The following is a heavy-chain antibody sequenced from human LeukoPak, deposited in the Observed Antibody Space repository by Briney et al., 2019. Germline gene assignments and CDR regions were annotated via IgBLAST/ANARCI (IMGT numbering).Heavy chain of an antibody. CDR1: GGSMSCYY. Sequence: PSETLSLTCTVFGGSMSCYYWSWIRQPPGKGLEWIGHIYYSGSTNYNPSLKSRVTMSVDTSKNQFSLEVSSVTTADTDEYYCPRQSGRNLHDSWGQGTLVTVSS. CDR3: PRQSGRNLHDS. V-gene: IGHV4-59*08. J-gene: IGHJ4*02. CDR2: IYYSGST. D-gene: IGHD1-26*01.